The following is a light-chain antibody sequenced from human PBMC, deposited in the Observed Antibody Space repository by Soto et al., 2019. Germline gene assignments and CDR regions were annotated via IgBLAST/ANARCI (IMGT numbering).Light chain of an antibody. Sequence: QSALTQPTSGSGAPGQSITVSCTGTSSDVVGYNYVSWYQQHQGKAPQVMIYDGSKRPSGVSNRFSCSKSGNTASLTLAGLQAEDEADDDCYSCTSGGSALYGFGTGTKITV. CDR2: DGS. V-gene: IGLV2-14*01. CDR3: YSCTSGGSALYG. J-gene: IGLJ1*01. CDR1: SSDVVGYNY.